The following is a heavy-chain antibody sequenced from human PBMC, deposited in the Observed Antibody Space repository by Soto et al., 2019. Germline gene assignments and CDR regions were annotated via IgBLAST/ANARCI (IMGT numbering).Heavy chain of an antibody. V-gene: IGHV3-33*01. CDR3: AREKGLVVTTHYYYGMDV. Sequence: QVQLVESGGGVVQPGRSLRLSCAASGFTFSSYGMHWVRQAPGKGLEWVAVIWYDGSNKYYADSVKGRFTISRDNSKNTLYLQMNSLRAEDTAVYYCAREKGLVVTTHYYYGMDVWGQGTTVTVSS. J-gene: IGHJ6*02. CDR2: IWYDGSNK. CDR1: GFTFSSYG. D-gene: IGHD2-21*02.